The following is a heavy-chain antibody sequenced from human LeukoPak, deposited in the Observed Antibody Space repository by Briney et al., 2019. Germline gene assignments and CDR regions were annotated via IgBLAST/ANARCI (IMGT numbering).Heavy chain of an antibody. CDR3: AKMEGQRLYDYCMDV. J-gene: IGHJ6*03. V-gene: IGHV3-23*01. D-gene: IGHD3-3*01. CDR2: MSGSGDSS. CDR1: GFAFSNLA. Sequence: GGSLRLSCAASGFAFSNLAMSWVRQAPGKGLEWVSGMSGSGDSSYYADSVKGRFTISRDNSKNALYLQMNSLRADDTALYYCAKMEGQRLYDYCMDVWGKGTTVTVSS.